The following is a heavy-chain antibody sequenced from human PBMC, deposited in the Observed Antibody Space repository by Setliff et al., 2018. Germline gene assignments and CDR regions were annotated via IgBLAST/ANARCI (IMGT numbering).Heavy chain of an antibody. CDR2: IIPIFDTA. V-gene: IGHV1-69*05. J-gene: IGHJ6*03. D-gene: IGHD3-22*01. CDR3: ASGPPVPWVDSSGYYYDYSYYYSIAV. CDR1: GGTFSSYA. Sequence: SVKVSCKASGGTFSSYAISWVRQAPGQGLEWMGGIIPIFDTANYAQKFQDRVTITTDKSTSTAYMELSSLKADDTAVYYFASGPPVPWVDSSGYYYDYSYYYSIAVWGKGTTVTVSS.